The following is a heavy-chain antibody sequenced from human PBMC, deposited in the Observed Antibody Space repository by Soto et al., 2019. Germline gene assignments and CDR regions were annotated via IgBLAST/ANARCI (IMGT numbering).Heavy chain of an antibody. CDR3: ARGNQGPRSVNTPFDP. V-gene: IGHV3-66*01. CDR1: GFTVSSNY. D-gene: IGHD4-17*01. CDR2: IYSGGST. J-gene: IGHJ5*02. Sequence: GGSLRLSCAASGFTVSSNYMSWVRPAPGKGLEWVSVIYSGGSTYYADSVKGRFTISRDNSKNTLYLKMNSLRAEDTAVYYCARGNQGPRSVNTPFDPWGQGTLVTVSS.